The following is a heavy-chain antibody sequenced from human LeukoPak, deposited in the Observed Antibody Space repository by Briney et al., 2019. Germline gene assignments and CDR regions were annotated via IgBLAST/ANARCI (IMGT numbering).Heavy chain of an antibody. CDR2: IRGSGGDI. D-gene: IGHD6-13*01. CDR1: GFTFSDYY. V-gene: IGHV3-11*04. CDR3: ARGIVAAGLFFDY. Sequence: GGSLRLSCAASGFTFSDYYMGWIRQAPRKGLEWVSYIRGSGGDIHYADSVKGRFTISRDNAKSSLYLQMNGLRAEDTAVYYCARGIVAAGLFFDYWGQGTLVTVSS. J-gene: IGHJ4*02.